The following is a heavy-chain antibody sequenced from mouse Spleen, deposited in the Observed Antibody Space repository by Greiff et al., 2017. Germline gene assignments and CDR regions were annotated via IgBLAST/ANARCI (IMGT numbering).Heavy chain of an antibody. CDR3: ASSFLAWFAY. J-gene: IGHJ3*01. Sequence: EVQVVESGGGLVKPGGSLKLSCAASGFTFSDYGMHWVRQAPEKGLEWVAYISSGSSTIYYADTVKGRFTISRDNAKNTLFLQMTSLRSEDTAMYYCASSFLAWFAYWGQGTLVAVSA. V-gene: IGHV5-17*01. CDR2: ISSGSSTI. CDR1: GFTFSDYG.